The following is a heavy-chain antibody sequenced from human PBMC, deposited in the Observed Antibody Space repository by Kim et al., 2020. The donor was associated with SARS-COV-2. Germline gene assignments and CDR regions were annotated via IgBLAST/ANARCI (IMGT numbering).Heavy chain of an antibody. CDR3: ARTKRITIFGVVQWFDP. CDR1: GGSISSGDYY. J-gene: IGHJ5*02. V-gene: IGHV4-30-4*01. Sequence: SEPLSLTCTVSGGSISSGDYYWCWIRQPPGKGLEWFGYLYYSGSTYYNPSLKSRVTISVDTSKNQCSLKLSSVTAADTAVYYCARTKRITIFGVVQWFDPWGQGTLVTVSS. CDR2: LYYSGST. D-gene: IGHD3-3*01.